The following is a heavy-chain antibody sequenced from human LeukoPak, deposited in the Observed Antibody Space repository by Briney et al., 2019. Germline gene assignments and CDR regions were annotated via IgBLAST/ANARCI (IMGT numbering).Heavy chain of an antibody. J-gene: IGHJ2*01. D-gene: IGHD1-26*01. CDR2: IYHSGST. CDR1: GYSISSGYY. CDR3: ARNPYSGSYYEVLAPALGYFDL. Sequence: PSETLSLTCTVSGYSISSGYYWGWIRQPPGKGLEWIGSIYHSGSTYYNPSLKSRVTISVDTSKNQFSLKLSSVIAADTAVYYCARNPYSGSYYEVLAPALGYFDLWGRGTLVTVSS. V-gene: IGHV4-38-2*02.